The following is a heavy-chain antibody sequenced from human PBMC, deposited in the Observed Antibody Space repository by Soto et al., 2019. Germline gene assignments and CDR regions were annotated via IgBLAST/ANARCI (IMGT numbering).Heavy chain of an antibody. CDR3: AREEGAIPDAFDI. D-gene: IGHD1-26*01. Sequence: QVQLVQSGAEVKKPGASVKVSCKASGYTFTSYYMHWVRQAPGQGLEWMGIINPSGGSTSYAQKCQGRVTMTRDTSTSTVYMELSSLRSEATAVYYCAREEGAIPDAFDIWGQGTMVTVSS. J-gene: IGHJ3*02. CDR2: INPSGGST. CDR1: GYTFTSYY. V-gene: IGHV1-46*01.